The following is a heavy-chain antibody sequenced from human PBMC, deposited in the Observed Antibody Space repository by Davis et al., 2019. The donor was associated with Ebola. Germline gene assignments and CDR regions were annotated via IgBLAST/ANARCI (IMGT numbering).Heavy chain of an antibody. Sequence: GESLKISCAASGFTFSSYSMNWVRQAPGKGLEWVSAISRNGGSTYYADSVKGRFTISRDNSKNPLYLQMNSLRAEDTAVYYCARDVSFGAVTIFYYYYYGMDVWGQGTTVTVSS. D-gene: IGHD4-17*01. J-gene: IGHJ6*02. CDR3: ARDVSFGAVTIFYYYYYGMDV. V-gene: IGHV3-23*01. CDR2: ISRNGGST. CDR1: GFTFSSYS.